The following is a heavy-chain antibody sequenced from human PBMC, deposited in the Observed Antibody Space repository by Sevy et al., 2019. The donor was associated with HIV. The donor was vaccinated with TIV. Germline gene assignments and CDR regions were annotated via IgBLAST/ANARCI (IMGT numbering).Heavy chain of an antibody. V-gene: IGHV4-34*01. Sequence: SETLSLTCAVYGGSFSGYYWSWIRQPPGKGLEWIGEINHSGRTNYNPSLKSRVTISVDTSKNQFSLKLSSVTAADTAVYYCARVGIAARRGWFDPWGQGTLVTVSS. CDR2: INHSGRT. CDR1: GGSFSGYY. J-gene: IGHJ5*02. D-gene: IGHD6-6*01. CDR3: ARVGIAARRGWFDP.